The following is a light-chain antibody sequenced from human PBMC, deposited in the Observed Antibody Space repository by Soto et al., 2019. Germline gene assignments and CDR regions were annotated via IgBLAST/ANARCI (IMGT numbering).Light chain of an antibody. Sequence: DIQMTQSPSSLSASVGDRVTITCQASQDISNYLNWYQQKPGKAPKLLIYDASNLETGVPSRFSGSGSGTDFTFTISSLQPEDIATYYCQPYDNLPLTVGPGTKVDIK. CDR1: QDISNY. J-gene: IGKJ3*01. CDR2: DAS. V-gene: IGKV1-33*01. CDR3: QPYDNLPLT.